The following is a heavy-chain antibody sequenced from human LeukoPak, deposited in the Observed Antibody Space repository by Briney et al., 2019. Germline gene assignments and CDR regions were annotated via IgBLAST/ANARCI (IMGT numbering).Heavy chain of an antibody. CDR3: AYYGSGSYFDY. V-gene: IGHV1-69*06. D-gene: IGHD3-10*01. CDR2: IIPIFGTA. CDR1: GGTFSSYA. J-gene: IGHJ4*02. Sequence: SVKVSCKASGGTFSSYAISWVRLAPGEGLEWMGGIIPIFGTANYAQKFQGRVTITADKSTSTAYMELSSLRSEDTAVYHCAYYGSGSYFDYWGQGTLVTVSS.